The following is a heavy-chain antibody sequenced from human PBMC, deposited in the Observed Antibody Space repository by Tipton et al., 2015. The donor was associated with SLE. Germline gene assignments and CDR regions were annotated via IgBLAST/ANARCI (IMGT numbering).Heavy chain of an antibody. CDR3: AREYSGSYWSAFDI. J-gene: IGHJ3*02. CDR1: GGSFSGFY. V-gene: IGHV4-59*01. D-gene: IGHD1-26*01. Sequence: TLSLTCAVYGGSFSGFYWSWIRQPPGKGLEWIGYIYYSGSTNYNPSLKSRVTISVDTSKNQFSLKLSSVTAADTAVYYCAREYSGSYWSAFDIWGQGTMVTVSS. CDR2: IYYSGST.